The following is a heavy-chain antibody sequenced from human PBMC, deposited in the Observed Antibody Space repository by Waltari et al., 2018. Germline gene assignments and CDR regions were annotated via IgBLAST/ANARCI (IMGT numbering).Heavy chain of an antibody. CDR1: GYTLPDLS. CDR2: FDPEDGET. CDR3: ATLTYDFWSGRFDY. Sequence: QVQLVQSGAEVKKPGASVTVSCKVSGYTLPDLSMHWVRQAPGKGLEWMGGFDPEDGETIYAQKFQGRVTMTEDTSTDTAYMELSSLRSEDTAVYYCATLTYDFWSGRFDYWGQGTLVTVSS. V-gene: IGHV1-24*01. J-gene: IGHJ4*02. D-gene: IGHD3-3*01.